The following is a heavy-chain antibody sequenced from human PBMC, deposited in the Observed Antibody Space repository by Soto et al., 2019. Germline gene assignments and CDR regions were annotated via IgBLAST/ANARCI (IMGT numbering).Heavy chain of an antibody. CDR2: IDPSDSYT. V-gene: IGHV5-10-1*03. CDR1: DEIFNTYW. D-gene: IGHD1-26*01. CDR3: GRDFGSGHADV. Sequence: DVQLVQSGGEGKEPGESLRISCQTSDEIFNTYWITWVRQMPGRGLEWVGRIDPSDSYTTYNPSLKGNVILSVDKSMNTAYVQWTSLRASDTAMYFCGRDFGSGHADVWGQGTLVTVSS. J-gene: IGHJ1*01.